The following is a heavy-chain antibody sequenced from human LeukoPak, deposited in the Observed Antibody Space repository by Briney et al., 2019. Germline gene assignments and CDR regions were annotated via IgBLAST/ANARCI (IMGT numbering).Heavy chain of an antibody. CDR2: INPNSGGT. CDR3: ARTGCSSTSCYWDY. D-gene: IGHD2-2*01. J-gene: IGHJ4*02. CDR1: GYTFTGYY. Sequence: ASVKVSCKASGYTFTGYYMHWVRQAPGQGLEWMGWINPNSGGTNYAQKFQGRVTMTRDTSISTAYMELSRLRSDDTAVYYCARTGCSSTSCYWDYWGQGTLVTVSS. V-gene: IGHV1-2*02.